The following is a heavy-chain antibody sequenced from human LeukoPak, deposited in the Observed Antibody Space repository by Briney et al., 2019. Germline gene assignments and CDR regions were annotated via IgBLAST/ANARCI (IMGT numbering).Heavy chain of an antibody. V-gene: IGHV3-48*04. CDR3: AELGITMIGGV. D-gene: IGHD3-10*02. CDR1: GFTFRSYG. J-gene: IGHJ6*04. Sequence: GGSLRLSCAASGFTFRSYGIHWVRQAPGKGLEWVSYISSSGSTIYYADSVKGRFTISRDNAKNSLYLQMNSLRAEDTAVYYCAELGITMIGGVWGKGTTVTISS. CDR2: ISSSGSTI.